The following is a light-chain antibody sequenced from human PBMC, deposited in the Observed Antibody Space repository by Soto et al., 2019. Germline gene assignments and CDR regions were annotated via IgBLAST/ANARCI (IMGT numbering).Light chain of an antibody. CDR3: QTWGTGIWV. V-gene: IGLV4-69*01. CDR2: LNSDGSH. J-gene: IGLJ3*02. CDR1: SGHSSYA. Sequence: QLVLTQSPSASASLGASVKLTCTLSSGHSSYAIAWHQQQPEKGPRYLMKLNSDGSHSKGDGIPDRFSGSSSGAARYLTISILQSDDEADYYCQTWGTGIWVFGGGTKLTVL.